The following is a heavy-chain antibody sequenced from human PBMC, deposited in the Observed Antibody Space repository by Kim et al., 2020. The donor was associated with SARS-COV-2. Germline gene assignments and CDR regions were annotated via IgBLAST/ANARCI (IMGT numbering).Heavy chain of an antibody. Sequence: DSVKGRFTISRDNSKNTLYLQMNSLRAEDTAVYYCVRVRTGGSYHYDMDVWGQGTTVTVSS. J-gene: IGHJ6*02. D-gene: IGHD2-8*02. CDR3: VRVRTGGSYHYDMDV. V-gene: IGHV3-30*07.